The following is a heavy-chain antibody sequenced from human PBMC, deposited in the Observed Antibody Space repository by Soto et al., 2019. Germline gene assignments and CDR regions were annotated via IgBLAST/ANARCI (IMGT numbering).Heavy chain of an antibody. V-gene: IGHV3-30*03. CDR3: VNNGWYYVFGM. D-gene: IGHD6-19*01. Sequence: PGGSLRLSCAASGFTFSSYGMHWVRQAPGKGLEWVAAISYDGSNKYYADSVKGRFTISRDNSKNTLYLQMNSLRVEDTALYYCVNNGWYYVFGMWGQGTMVTVSS. J-gene: IGHJ3*02. CDR1: GFTFSSYG. CDR2: ISYDGSNK.